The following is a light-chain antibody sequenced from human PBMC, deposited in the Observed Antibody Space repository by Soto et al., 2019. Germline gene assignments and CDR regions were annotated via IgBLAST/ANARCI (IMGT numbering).Light chain of an antibody. CDR1: QSVSSS. J-gene: IGKJ5*01. CDR3: QQYNDWPPIT. Sequence: IVMTHSPATLSGSPGERATLSCRASQSVSSSLVWYQQKPGQAPRLLIYGASTRATGIPARFGGSGSGTDFTLTISSLQSEDFAVYYCQQYNDWPPITFGQGTRLE. V-gene: IGKV3-15*01. CDR2: GAS.